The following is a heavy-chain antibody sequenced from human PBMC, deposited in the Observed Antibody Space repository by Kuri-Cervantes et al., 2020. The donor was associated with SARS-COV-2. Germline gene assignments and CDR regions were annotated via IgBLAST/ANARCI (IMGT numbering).Heavy chain of an antibody. Sequence: GESLKISCAVSGFSFSTHAMYWVRQAPGKGLAWVASISGSAFNTYYADSVKGRFTISRDNSKNTLFLQMNGLRHEDTAVYYCAKWGLGYCSGVSCYSQNANDYWGQGTLVTCYS. V-gene: IGHV3-23*01. D-gene: IGHD2-15*01. J-gene: IGHJ4*02. CDR2: ISGSAFNT. CDR3: AKWGLGYCSGVSCYSQNANDY. CDR1: GFSFSTHA.